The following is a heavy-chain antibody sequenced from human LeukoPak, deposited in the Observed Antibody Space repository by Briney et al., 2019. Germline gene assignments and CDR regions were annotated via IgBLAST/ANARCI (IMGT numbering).Heavy chain of an antibody. CDR1: GYTFTGYY. V-gene: IGHV1-2*04. J-gene: IGHJ4*02. D-gene: IGHD6-13*01. CDR3: ARARRSLQTAAGTSLGY. Sequence: ASVKVSCKASGYTFTGYYIHWVRQAPGQGLEWMGWINPNSGGTNYAPNFQGWVTMTRDTSISTAYMELSRLRSDDTAVYYCARARRSLQTAAGTSLGYWGQGTLVTVSS. CDR2: INPNSGGT.